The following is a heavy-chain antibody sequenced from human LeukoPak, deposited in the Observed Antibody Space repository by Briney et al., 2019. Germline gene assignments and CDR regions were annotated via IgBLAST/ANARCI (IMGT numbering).Heavy chain of an antibody. V-gene: IGHV1-3*01. CDR1: GYIFSTYA. D-gene: IGHD5-24*01. J-gene: IGHJ4*02. CDR3: ARAEWLQFGHFDY. Sequence: ASVKVSCKASGYIFSTYALHWARQAPGQRLEWMGWINAGNGNTKYSQKFQGRVTITRDTSASTAYVELSSLRSEDTAVYYCARAEWLQFGHFDYWGQGTLVTVSS. CDR2: INAGNGNT.